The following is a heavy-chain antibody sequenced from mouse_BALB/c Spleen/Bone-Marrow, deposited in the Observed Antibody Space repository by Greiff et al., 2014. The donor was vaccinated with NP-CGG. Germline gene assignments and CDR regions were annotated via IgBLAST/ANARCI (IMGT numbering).Heavy chain of an antibody. CDR3: ARGPHYYGSRDYAMDY. Sequence: EVMLVESGPELVKPGASMKISCKASGYSFTGYTMNWVKQSHGKNLEWIGLINPYNGGTSYNQKFKGKATLTVDKSSSTAYMELLSLTSEDSAVYYCARGPHYYGSRDYAMDYWGQGTSVTVSS. CDR2: INPYNGGT. D-gene: IGHD1-1*01. CDR1: GYSFTGYT. J-gene: IGHJ4*01. V-gene: IGHV1-18*01.